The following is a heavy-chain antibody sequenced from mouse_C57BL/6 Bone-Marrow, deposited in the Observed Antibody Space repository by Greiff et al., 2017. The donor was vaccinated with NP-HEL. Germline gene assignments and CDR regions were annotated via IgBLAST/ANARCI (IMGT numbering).Heavy chain of an antibody. CDR3: ASSPFSTTVLGGAMDY. Sequence: VQPQQSGPELVKPGASVKISCKASGYSFTGYYMNWVKQSPEKSLEWIGEINPSTGGTTYNQKFKAKATLTVDKSSSTASMQLKSLTSEDSAVYYCASSPFSTTVLGGAMDYWGQGTSVTVSS. D-gene: IGHD1-1*01. CDR2: INPSTGGT. CDR1: GYSFTGYY. V-gene: IGHV1-42*01. J-gene: IGHJ4*01.